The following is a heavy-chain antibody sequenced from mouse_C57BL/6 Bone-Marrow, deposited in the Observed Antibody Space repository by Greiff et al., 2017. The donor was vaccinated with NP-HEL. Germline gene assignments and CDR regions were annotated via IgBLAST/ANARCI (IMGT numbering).Heavy chain of an antibody. J-gene: IGHJ4*01. CDR3: AREGYYGSLAMDY. V-gene: IGHV1-50*01. D-gene: IGHD1-1*01. CDR2: IDPSDSYT. CDR1: GYTFTSYW. Sequence: QVQLQQPGAELVKPGASVKLSCKASGYTFTSYWMQWVKQRPGQGLEWIGEIDPSDSYTNYNQKFKGKATLTVDTSSRTAYMQLSSLTSEDSAVYYCAREGYYGSLAMDYWGQGTSVTVSS.